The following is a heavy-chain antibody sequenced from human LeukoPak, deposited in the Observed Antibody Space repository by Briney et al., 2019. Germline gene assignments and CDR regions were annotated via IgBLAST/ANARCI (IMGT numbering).Heavy chain of an antibody. Sequence: PGGSLRLSCAASGFTFSSYWMSWVRQAPGKGLEWVANIKQDGSEKYYVDSVKGRFTIFRDNAKNSLYLQMNSLRAEDTAVYYCARDLMVTTYYYYYGMDVWGKGTTVTVSS. V-gene: IGHV3-7*03. CDR1: GFTFSSYW. CDR3: ARDLMVTTYYYYYGMDV. D-gene: IGHD4-17*01. CDR2: IKQDGSEK. J-gene: IGHJ6*04.